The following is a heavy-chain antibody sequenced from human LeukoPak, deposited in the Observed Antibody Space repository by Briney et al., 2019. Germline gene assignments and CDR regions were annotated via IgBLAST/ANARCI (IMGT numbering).Heavy chain of an antibody. D-gene: IGHD3-22*01. J-gene: IGHJ4*02. CDR1: RFTFDDYS. CDR2: ISWDGGAT. CDR3: TKVARNSSWPYFDS. V-gene: IGHV3-43*01. Sequence: PGGSLRLSCAASRFTFDDYSIHWVRQTPGKGLEWISLISWDGGATYYADSVKGRFTVSRDKSKNSLFLQMNSVITEDTAFYYCTKVARNSSWPYFDSWGQGTLVTVSS.